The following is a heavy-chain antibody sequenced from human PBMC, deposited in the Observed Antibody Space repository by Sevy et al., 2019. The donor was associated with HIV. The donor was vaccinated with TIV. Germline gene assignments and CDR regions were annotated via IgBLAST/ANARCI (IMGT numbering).Heavy chain of an antibody. V-gene: IGHV4-59*11. D-gene: IGHD4-4*01. J-gene: IGHJ6*03. Sequence: SETLSLTCTVSGGSISGHYWSWIRQSPGKGLEWVASIFYTGTIYYNPSLRSRISMSVDTSKSQFSLELSSVVAADTAIYYCARDHSYLDVWGKGTAVTVSS. CDR2: IFYTGTI. CDR1: GGSISGHY. CDR3: ARDHSYLDV.